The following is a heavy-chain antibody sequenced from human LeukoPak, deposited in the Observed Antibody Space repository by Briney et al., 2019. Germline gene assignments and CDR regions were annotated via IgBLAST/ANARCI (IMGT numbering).Heavy chain of an antibody. CDR1: EGTFGAYS. D-gene: IGHD3-10*01. CDR2: INPIFNIL. CDR3: AAGRRLGELFFDY. J-gene: IGHJ4*02. V-gene: IGHV1-69*13. Sequence: SVKVSCKASEGTFGAYSLDWVRQAPGQGLEWLGGINPIFNILNYAQKFRGRVTITADESTNTAYMDLSSLKYDDTAVYYCAAGRRLGELFFDYWGQGARVTVSS.